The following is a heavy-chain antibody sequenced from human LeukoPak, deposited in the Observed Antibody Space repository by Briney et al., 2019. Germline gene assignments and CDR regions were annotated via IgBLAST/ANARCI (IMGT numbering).Heavy chain of an antibody. Sequence: PGGSLRLSCAASGFTFSSYAMSWVRQAPGKGLEWVGRIKSKTDGGTTDYAAPVKGRFTISREDSQNTLYLQMNSLKTEDTAVYYCSYFYDSSGYPQFDYWGQGTLVTVSS. D-gene: IGHD3-22*01. CDR2: IKSKTDGGTT. CDR1: GFTFSSYA. V-gene: IGHV3-15*01. J-gene: IGHJ4*02. CDR3: SYFYDSSGYPQFDY.